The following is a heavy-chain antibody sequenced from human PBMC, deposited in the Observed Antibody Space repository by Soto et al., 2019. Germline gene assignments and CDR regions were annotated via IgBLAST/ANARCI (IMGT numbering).Heavy chain of an antibody. J-gene: IGHJ5*02. CDR2: IYYSGST. CDR3: ARGRPGNRLDP. Sequence: PSETLSLTCTVSGGSISSYYWSWIRQPPGKGLEWIGYIYYSGSTNYNPSLKSRVTISVDTSKNQFSLKLSSVTAADTAVYYCARGRPGNRLDPWGQGTLVTVSS. CDR1: GGSISSYY. V-gene: IGHV4-59*01.